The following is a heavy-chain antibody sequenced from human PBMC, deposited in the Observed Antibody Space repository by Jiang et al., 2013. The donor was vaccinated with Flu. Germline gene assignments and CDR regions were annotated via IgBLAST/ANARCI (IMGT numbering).Heavy chain of an antibody. CDR1: GYTFTGHY. V-gene: IGHV1-2*02. CDR2: IDPSNGDT. D-gene: IGHD4/OR15-4a*01. Sequence: QLVESGTEVKNPGASVKVSCKASGYTFTGHYMHWVRQAPGQGLEWMGWIDPSNGDTNLSQRFQGRFTMTTDTSISTAYMELRMLSSDDTAVYYCTKGATGANDFWGQGTLVTVSS. CDR3: TKGATGANDF. J-gene: IGHJ4*02.